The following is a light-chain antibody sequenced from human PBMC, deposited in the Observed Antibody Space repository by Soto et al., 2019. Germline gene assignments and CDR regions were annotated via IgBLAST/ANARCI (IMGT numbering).Light chain of an antibody. CDR3: AAWDDSLMRPWV. J-gene: IGLJ3*02. Sequence: QSALTQPPSASVTPGQRVTISCSGSSSNIGSNYVYWYQQLPGTAPKLLIYRNNQRPSGVPDRFSGSKSGTSASLAISGLRSEDEADYYCAAWDDSLMRPWVCGGGTKVTVL. CDR1: SSNIGSNY. CDR2: RNN. V-gene: IGLV1-47*01.